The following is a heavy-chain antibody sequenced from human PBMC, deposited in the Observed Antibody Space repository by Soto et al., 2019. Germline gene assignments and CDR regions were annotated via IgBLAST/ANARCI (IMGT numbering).Heavy chain of an antibody. CDR2: IIPTFATP. D-gene: IGHD2-21*01. J-gene: IGHJ6*02. V-gene: IGHV1-69*12. CDR3: ARDRVMRGNSYYYGMDV. Sequence: QVLLVQSGAEVKKPGSSVKVSCKTSGGTFSSFAISWVRLPPGQGLEWMGVIIPTFATPTYALKFQGRVSITADESTRTAYMELSSLRSEDTAVYYCARDRVMRGNSYYYGMDVWGQGTTVTVSS. CDR1: GGTFSSFA.